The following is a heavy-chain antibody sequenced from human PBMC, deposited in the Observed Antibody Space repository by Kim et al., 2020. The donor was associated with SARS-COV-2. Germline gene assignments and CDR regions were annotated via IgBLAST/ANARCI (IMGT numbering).Heavy chain of an antibody. J-gene: IGHJ4*02. CDR3: TRGRPGPLGGYFDF. V-gene: IGHV3-53*01. CDR2: TYSGDST. Sequence: GGSLRLSCAASGFSVSANYMSWVRQAPGKGLEWVSFTYSGDSTNYADSVKGRFTISGDSSKNTVDLQINSLRAEDTAVYYCTRGRPGPLGGYFDFWGQGT. CDR1: GFSVSANY.